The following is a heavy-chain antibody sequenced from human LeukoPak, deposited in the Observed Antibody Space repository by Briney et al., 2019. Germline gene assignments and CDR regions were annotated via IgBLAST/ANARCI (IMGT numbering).Heavy chain of an antibody. V-gene: IGHV3-11*06. Sequence: GGALRLSCAASGFTFSDYYISWVRQAPGKGLEWVSYISSSSSYTNYADSVKGRFTISRDNAKNSLYLQMNSLRAEDTAVYYCARETPLTDAFDIWGQGTMVTVSS. CDR2: ISSSSSYT. CDR1: GFTFSDYY. CDR3: ARETPLTDAFDI. D-gene: IGHD4-23*01. J-gene: IGHJ3*02.